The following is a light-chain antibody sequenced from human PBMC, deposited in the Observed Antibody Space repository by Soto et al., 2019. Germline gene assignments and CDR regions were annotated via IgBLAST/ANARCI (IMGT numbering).Light chain of an antibody. CDR3: QQYYSTPFT. J-gene: IGKJ3*01. Sequence: DIVMTQSPDSLAVSLGERATIYCKSSQSVLHSSNNKDYLAWYQQKPGQSPKLLIYWASTRESGVPDRFSGSGSATEFTLTISSLQAEDVAVYYCQQYYSTPFTFGPRTKVDIK. CDR2: WAS. CDR1: QSVLHSSNNKDY. V-gene: IGKV4-1*01.